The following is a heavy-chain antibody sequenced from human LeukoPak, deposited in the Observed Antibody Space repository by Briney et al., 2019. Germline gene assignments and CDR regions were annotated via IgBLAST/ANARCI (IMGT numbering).Heavy chain of an antibody. J-gene: IGHJ3*02. Sequence: PSETLSLTCTVSGYSISSGYYWGWIRQPPGKGLEWIGSIYHSGSTYYNPSLKSRVTILVDTSKNQFSLKLSSVTAADTAVYYCARGGSYLSAFDIWGQGTMVTVSS. CDR2: IYHSGST. CDR1: GYSISSGYY. V-gene: IGHV4-38-2*02. CDR3: ARGGSYLSAFDI. D-gene: IGHD1-26*01.